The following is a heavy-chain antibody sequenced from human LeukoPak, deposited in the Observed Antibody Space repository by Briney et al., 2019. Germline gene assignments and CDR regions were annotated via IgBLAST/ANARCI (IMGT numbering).Heavy chain of an antibody. CDR1: GYTFTNDD. V-gene: IGHV1-8*01. CDR2: INPGTGKT. CDR3: ARVVGQWLEVY. J-gene: IGHJ4*02. D-gene: IGHD6-19*01. Sequence: ASVKVSCKASGYTFTNDDINWVRQASGQRLEWMGYINPGTGKTRYAQKLQGRVTMTRDTSVNTVYMELSSLRSEDTAIYYCARVVGQWLEVYWGQGTLVTVSS.